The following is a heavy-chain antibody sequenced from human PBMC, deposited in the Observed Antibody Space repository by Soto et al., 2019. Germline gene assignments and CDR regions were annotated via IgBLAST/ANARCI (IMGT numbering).Heavy chain of an antibody. CDR1: GFTFSSYA. Sequence: HPGGSLRLSCAASGFTFSSYAMSWVRQAPGKGLDCVSAISVSVGSTYYADSVKGRFTISRDNSKNTLYLQMGSLRAEDMAVYYCARVAFYDFWNGYYKYFDYWGQGVLVTVSS. CDR3: ARVAFYDFWNGYYKYFDY. CDR2: ISVSVGST. V-gene: IGHV3-23*01. D-gene: IGHD3-3*01. J-gene: IGHJ4*02.